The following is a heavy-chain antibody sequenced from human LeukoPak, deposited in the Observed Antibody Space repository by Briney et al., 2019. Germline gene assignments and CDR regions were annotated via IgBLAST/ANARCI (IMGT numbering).Heavy chain of an antibody. D-gene: IGHD3-10*01. CDR2: ISHDRSNN. CDR3: ARDLSGSYMSDY. CDR1: GFTSSNYA. Sequence: GGSLRLSCAASGFTSSNYAMHWARQAPGKGLEWVAFISHDRSNNCHADSVKGRFTISRDNSKNTLYLQMNSLTDENMAVYYCARDLSGSYMSDYWGQGTLVTVSS. V-gene: IGHV3-30-3*01. J-gene: IGHJ4*02.